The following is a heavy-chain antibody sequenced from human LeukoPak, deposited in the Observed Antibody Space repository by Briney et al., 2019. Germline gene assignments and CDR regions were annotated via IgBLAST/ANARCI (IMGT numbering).Heavy chain of an antibody. CDR3: ARGGGWLQPGFDY. V-gene: IGHV3-21*01. Sequence: GGSLRLSCAASGFTFSSYSMNWVRQAPGKGLEWVSSISSSSSYIYYADSVKGRFTISRDNAKNSLYLQMNSLRAGDTAVYYCARGGGWLQPGFDYWGQGTLVTVSS. CDR1: GFTFSSYS. CDR2: ISSSSSYI. J-gene: IGHJ4*02. D-gene: IGHD5-24*01.